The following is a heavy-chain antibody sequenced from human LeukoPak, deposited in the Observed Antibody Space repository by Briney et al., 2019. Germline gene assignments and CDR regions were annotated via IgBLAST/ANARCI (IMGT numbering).Heavy chain of an antibody. CDR2: TYTSGST. J-gene: IGHJ4*02. CDR1: GGSISSYY. Sequence: SQTLSLTCTVSGGSISSYYWSWIRQPAGKGLEWIGRTYTSGSTNYNPSLKSRVTMSVDTSKNQFSLKLSSVTAADTAVYYCARDGPRKYYYDSSGYFDYWGQGTLVTVSS. D-gene: IGHD3-22*01. CDR3: ARDGPRKYYYDSSGYFDY. V-gene: IGHV4-4*07.